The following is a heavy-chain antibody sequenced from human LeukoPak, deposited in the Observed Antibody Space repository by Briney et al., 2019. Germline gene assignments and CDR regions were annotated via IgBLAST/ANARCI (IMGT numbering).Heavy chain of an antibody. J-gene: IGHJ4*02. D-gene: IGHD3-22*01. CDR3: ARGGPYYYDSSGYYSPFDY. CDR2: IYSGGST. Sequence: GGSLSLSCAASGFTVSSNYMRWVRQAPGRGLEWVSVIYSGGSTYYADSVKGRFTISRDNSKNTLYLQMNSLRAEDTAVYYCARGGPYYYDSSGYYSPFDYWGQGTLVTVSS. V-gene: IGHV3-53*01. CDR1: GFTVSSNY.